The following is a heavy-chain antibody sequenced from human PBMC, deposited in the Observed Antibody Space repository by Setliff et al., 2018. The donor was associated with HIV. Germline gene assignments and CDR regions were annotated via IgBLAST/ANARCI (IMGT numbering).Heavy chain of an antibody. Sequence: GGSLRLSCAASGFSFSSHGMHWVRQAPGKGLEYISTISGDGGKTYHAESVRGRFTTSRDNSKNTLFLQMGSLRAEDTAVYYCTTGIDWGQGTLVTVSS. D-gene: IGHD2-21*01. V-gene: IGHV3-64*02. J-gene: IGHJ4*02. CDR2: ISGDGGKT. CDR1: GFSFSSHG. CDR3: TTGID.